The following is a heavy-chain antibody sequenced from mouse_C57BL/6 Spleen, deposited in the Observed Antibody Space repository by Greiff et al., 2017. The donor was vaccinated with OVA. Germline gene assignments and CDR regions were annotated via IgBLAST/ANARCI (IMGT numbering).Heavy chain of an antibody. J-gene: IGHJ2*01. V-gene: IGHV1-78*01. CDR2: IYPRDGST. CDR3: AREEIYYGYDGGFDY. Sequence: QVHVKQSDAELVKPGASVKISCKVSGYTFTDHTIHWMKQRPEQGLEWIGNIYPRDGSTKYNEKFKGKATLTADKSSSTAYMQLNSLTSEDSAVYFCAREEIYYGYDGGFDYWGQGTTLTVSS. CDR1: GYTFTDHT. D-gene: IGHD2-2*01.